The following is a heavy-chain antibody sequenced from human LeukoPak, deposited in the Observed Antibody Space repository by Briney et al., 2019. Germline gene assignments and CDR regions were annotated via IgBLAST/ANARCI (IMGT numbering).Heavy chain of an antibody. V-gene: IGHV1-18*01. CDR2: ISAYNGNT. CDR3: ARDCSSTSCYWLSDYGMDV. D-gene: IGHD2-2*01. J-gene: IGHJ6*02. CDR1: GYTFTSYG. Sequence: GASVKVSCKASGYTFTSYGISWVRQAPGQGLEWMGWISAYNGNTNYAQKLQGRVTMTTDTSTSTAYMELRSLRSDDTAVYYCARDCSSTSCYWLSDYGMDVWGQGTTVTVSS.